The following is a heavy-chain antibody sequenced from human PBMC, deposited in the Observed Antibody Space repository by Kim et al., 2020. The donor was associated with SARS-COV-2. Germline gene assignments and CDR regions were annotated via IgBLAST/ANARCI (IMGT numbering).Heavy chain of an antibody. CDR3: ARDPELVGQPSYGMDV. V-gene: IGHV4-61*01. J-gene: IGHJ6*02. Sequence: SETLSLTCTVSGGSVSSGSYYWSWIRQPPGKGLEWIGYIYYSGSTNYNPSLKSRVTISVDTSKNQFSPKLSSVTAADTAVYYCARDPELVGQPSYGMDVWGQGTTVTVSS. D-gene: IGHD1-26*01. CDR2: IYYSGST. CDR1: GGSVSSGSYY.